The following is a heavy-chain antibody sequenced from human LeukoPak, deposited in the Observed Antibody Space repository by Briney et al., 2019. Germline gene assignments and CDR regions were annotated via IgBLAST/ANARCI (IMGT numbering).Heavy chain of an antibody. CDR3: ARDSPRHYYDSSGYPGGAFDI. J-gene: IGHJ3*02. CDR2: ISSSGSTI. CDR1: GFTFSSYE. V-gene: IGHV3-48*03. Sequence: GGSLRLSCAASGFTFSSYEMNWVRQAPGKGLEWASYISSSGSTIYYADSVKGRFTISRDNAKNSLYLQMNSLRAEDTAVYYCARDSPRHYYDSSGYPGGAFDIWGQGTTVTVSS. D-gene: IGHD3-22*01.